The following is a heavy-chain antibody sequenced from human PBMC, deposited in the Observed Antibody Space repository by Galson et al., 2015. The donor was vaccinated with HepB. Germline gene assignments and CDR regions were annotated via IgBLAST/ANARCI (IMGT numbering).Heavy chain of an antibody. Sequence: SVKVSCKASGYTFTGYYMHWVRQAPGQGLEWMGWINPNSGGTNYAQKFQGWVTMTRDTSISTAYMELSRLRSDDTAVYYCASEPQTVYGSWYYYYYGMDVWGQGTTVTVSS. J-gene: IGHJ6*02. CDR2: INPNSGGT. V-gene: IGHV1-2*04. D-gene: IGHD6-13*01. CDR3: ASEPQTVYGSWYYYYYGMDV. CDR1: GYTFTGYY.